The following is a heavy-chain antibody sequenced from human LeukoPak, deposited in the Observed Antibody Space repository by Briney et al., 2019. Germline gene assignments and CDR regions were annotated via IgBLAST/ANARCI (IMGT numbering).Heavy chain of an antibody. CDR2: ISYDGGNK. Sequence: PGRSLRLSCAASGFAFSTYAMHWVRQAPGKGLEWVAVISYDGGNKYYADSVKGRFTISRDNSKNTLYLQMNSLRAEDTAVYYCARVDYTTGWYGFFDYWGQGTLVTVSS. D-gene: IGHD6-19*01. J-gene: IGHJ4*02. V-gene: IGHV3-30*04. CDR3: ARVDYTTGWYGFFDY. CDR1: GFAFSTYA.